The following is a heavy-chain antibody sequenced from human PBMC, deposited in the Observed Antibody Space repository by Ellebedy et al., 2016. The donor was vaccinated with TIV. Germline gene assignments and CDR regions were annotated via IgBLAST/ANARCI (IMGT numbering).Heavy chain of an antibody. CDR2: MNPNSGNT. Sequence: ASVKVSCKASGYTFTSYDINWVRQATGQGLEWMGWMNPNSGNTGYAQKFQGRVTMTRNTSISTAYMELSSLRSEDTAVYYCARDPLYSSWYYYTLDYWGQGTLVTVSS. CDR3: ARDPLYSSWYYYTLDY. V-gene: IGHV1-8*01. D-gene: IGHD6-13*01. CDR1: GYTFTSYD. J-gene: IGHJ4*02.